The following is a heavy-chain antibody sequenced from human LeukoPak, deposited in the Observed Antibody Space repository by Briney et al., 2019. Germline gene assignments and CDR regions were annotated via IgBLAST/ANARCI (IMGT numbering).Heavy chain of an antibody. CDR1: GYTFTSYY. Sequence: ASVKVSCKASGYTFTSYYMHWVRQAPGQGLEWMGIINPSGGSTSYAQKFQGRVTMTRDTSTSTVYMELSSLRSEDTAVYYCARDYRRQQLPRPLFDYWGQGTPVTVSS. D-gene: IGHD6-13*01. V-gene: IGHV1-46*01. J-gene: IGHJ4*02. CDR3: ARDYRRQQLPRPLFDY. CDR2: INPSGGST.